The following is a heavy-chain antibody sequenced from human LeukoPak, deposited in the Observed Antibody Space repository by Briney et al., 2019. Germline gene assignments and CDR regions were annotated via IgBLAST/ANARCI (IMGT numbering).Heavy chain of an antibody. CDR2: IFYSGST. D-gene: IGHD2/OR15-2a*01. V-gene: IGHV4-59*01. CDR3: ARLRGNYFPDY. CDR1: GGSMNNYY. Sequence: SETLSLTCTVSGGSMNNYYWTWIRQPPGKGLEWIAYIFYSGSTNYNPSLKSRVTISVDTSRNQFSLKLNSVTAADTAVYYCARLRGNYFPDYWGQGALVTVSS. J-gene: IGHJ4*02.